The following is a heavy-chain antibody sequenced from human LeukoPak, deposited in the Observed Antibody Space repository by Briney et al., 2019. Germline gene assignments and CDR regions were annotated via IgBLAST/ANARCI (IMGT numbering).Heavy chain of an antibody. J-gene: IGHJ5*02. CDR2: INPNSGGT. CDR3: ARDKGYCTNGVCLGSNWFAP. CDR1: GYTFTGYY. D-gene: IGHD2-8*01. V-gene: IGHV1-2*02. Sequence: ASVKVSCKASGYTFTGYYMHWVGQAPGQGLEWMGWINPNSGGTNYAQKFQGRVTMTRDTSISTAYMELSRLRSDDTAVYYCARDKGYCTNGVCLGSNWFAPWGQGTLVTVLS.